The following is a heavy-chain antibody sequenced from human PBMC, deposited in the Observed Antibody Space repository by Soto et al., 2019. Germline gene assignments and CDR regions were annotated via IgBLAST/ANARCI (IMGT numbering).Heavy chain of an antibody. D-gene: IGHD2-15*01. CDR1: GFTFSSYA. J-gene: IGHJ4*02. V-gene: IGHV3-23*01. CDR3: ARGSGGNCCSHFDY. Sequence: EVQLLESGGGLVQPGGSLRLSCAASGFTFSSYAMSWVRQAPGKGLEWVSAICGSGGATYYTDSVKGRFTISRDNSKNTLHLQMNHWRAEDTAIYYCARGSGGNCCSHFDYCGQGTLVTVSS. CDR2: ICGSGGAT.